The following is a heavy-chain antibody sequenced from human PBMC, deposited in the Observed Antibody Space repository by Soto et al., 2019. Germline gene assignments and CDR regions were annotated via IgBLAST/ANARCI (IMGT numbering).Heavy chain of an antibody. D-gene: IGHD3-3*01. CDR3: ARASNVFRFLEWLLCEDAFDI. Sequence: GGSLRLSCAASGFTFSSDSMNWVRQAPGQGLEWVSSISSSSSYIYYADSVKGRFTISRDNAKNSLYLQMNSLRAEDTAVYYCARASNVFRFLEWLLCEDAFDIWGQGTMVTVSS. V-gene: IGHV3-21*01. CDR1: GFTFSSDS. J-gene: IGHJ3*02. CDR2: ISSSSSYI.